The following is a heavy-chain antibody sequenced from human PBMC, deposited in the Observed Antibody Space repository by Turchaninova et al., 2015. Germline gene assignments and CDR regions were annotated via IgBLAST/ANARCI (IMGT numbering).Heavy chain of an antibody. CDR2: LYYTGSA. CDR3: ARHYSAVTTSWYVGV. D-gene: IGHD4-17*01. Sequence: QLQLQESGPGLVKPSATLSLTCTVSAGTITSGDYSWAWSRQPPGKGLEWIGSLYYTGSAYYNPSLKSRVTISVDRSKTQLSLLVTSVTAADTAVYYCARHYSAVTTSWYVGVWGRGTLVTVSS. CDR1: AGTITSGDYS. V-gene: IGHV4-39*01. J-gene: IGHJ2*01.